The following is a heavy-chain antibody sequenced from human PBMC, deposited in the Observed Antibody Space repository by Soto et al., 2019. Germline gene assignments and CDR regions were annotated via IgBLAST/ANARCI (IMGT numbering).Heavy chain of an antibody. V-gene: IGHV3-48*01. CDR3: ATAGHPWFGELQNWFDP. CDR2: ISSSSSTI. CDR1: GFTFSRYS. Sequence: EVQLVESGGGLVQPGGSLRLSCASSGFTFSRYSMNWDRQAPGKGLEWVSYISSSSSTIYYADTVKGRFTISRDNAKNSLYLQMNSLRAEDTAVYYCATAGHPWFGELQNWFDPWGQGTLVTVSS. D-gene: IGHD3-10*01. J-gene: IGHJ5*02.